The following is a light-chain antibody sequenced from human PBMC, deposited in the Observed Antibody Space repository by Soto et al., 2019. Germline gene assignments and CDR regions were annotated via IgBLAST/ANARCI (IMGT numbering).Light chain of an antibody. CDR3: CSYTRNNTFV. V-gene: IGLV2-14*01. J-gene: IGLJ1*01. CDR1: SADIGSYLH. CDR2: AVS. Sequence: QSALTQPASVSGSPGQSITFSCTGTSADIGSYLHVSWYQQHPDRAPQLIIYAVSSRPSGVSDRFSGSKSGDTASLTISGLQAEDEADYFCCSYTRNNTFVFGTGTKLTVL.